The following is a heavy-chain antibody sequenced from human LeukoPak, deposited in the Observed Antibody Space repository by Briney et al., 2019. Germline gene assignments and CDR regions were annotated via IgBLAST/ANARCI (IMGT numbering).Heavy chain of an antibody. V-gene: IGHV3-53*01. Sequence: GGSLRLSCAASGFTVSSNYMRWVRQAPGKGLEWVSVIYSGGSTYYADSVKGRFTISRDNSKNTLYLQMNSLRAEDTAVYYCARDAKSSYCSGGSCYVDYWGQGTLVTVSS. D-gene: IGHD2-15*01. J-gene: IGHJ4*02. CDR3: ARDAKSSYCSGGSCYVDY. CDR2: IYSGGST. CDR1: GFTVSSNY.